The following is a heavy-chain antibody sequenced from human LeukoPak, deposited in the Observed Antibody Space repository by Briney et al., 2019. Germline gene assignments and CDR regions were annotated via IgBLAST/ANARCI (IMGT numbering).Heavy chain of an antibody. CDR1: GGSISNSGYY. Sequence: SETLSLTCTVSGGSISNSGYYWGWIRQPPGKGLEWIGSIYHSGSTYYNPSLKSRVTISVDTSKNQFSLKLSSVTAADTAVYYCARSYSNYRTPYYYYYMDVWGKGTTVTVSS. D-gene: IGHD4-11*01. V-gene: IGHV4-39*07. CDR2: IYHSGST. J-gene: IGHJ6*03. CDR3: ARSYSNYRTPYYYYYMDV.